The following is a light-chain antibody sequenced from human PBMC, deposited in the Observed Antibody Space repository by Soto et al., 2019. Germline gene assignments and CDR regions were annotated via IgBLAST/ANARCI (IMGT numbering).Light chain of an antibody. J-gene: IGKJ3*01. Sequence: IVLTQSPGTLSLSPGERATFSCRASQSVSSNYLAWYQQKPGQAPRLLIYGASTRATGIQARLSGSGSGTEFTLTIRSLQSEDFAVYYCKQYNNWPLTFGPGTKVDIK. V-gene: IGKV3-15*01. CDR3: KQYNNWPLT. CDR1: QSVSSN. CDR2: GAS.